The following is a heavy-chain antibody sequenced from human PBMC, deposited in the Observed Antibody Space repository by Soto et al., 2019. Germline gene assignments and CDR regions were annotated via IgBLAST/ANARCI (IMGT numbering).Heavy chain of an antibody. CDR3: ARDYHDYSNPCFDY. V-gene: IGHV3-48*03. J-gene: IGHJ4*02. D-gene: IGHD4-4*01. CDR1: GFTFSSYE. Sequence: GGSLRLSCAASGFTFSSYEMNWVRQAPGKGLEWVSYISSSGSTIYYADSVKGRFTISRDNAKNSLYLQMNSLRAEDTTVYYCARDYHDYSNPCFDYWGQGTLVTVSS. CDR2: ISSSGSTI.